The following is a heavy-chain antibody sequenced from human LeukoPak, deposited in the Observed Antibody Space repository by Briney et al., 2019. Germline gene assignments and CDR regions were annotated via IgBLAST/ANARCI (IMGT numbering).Heavy chain of an antibody. CDR1: GFTFSSYA. J-gene: IGHJ4*02. V-gene: IGHV3-23*01. Sequence: GGSLRLSCVASGFTFSSYAMSWVRQAPGKGLEWVSAISGSGANTYYADSVKGRFTLSRGNSKNTLYLQMNSLRAEDTAVYYCAKETSYTATYYFDFWGQGTLVTVSS. CDR3: AKETSYTATYYFDF. CDR2: ISGSGANT. D-gene: IGHD5-18*01.